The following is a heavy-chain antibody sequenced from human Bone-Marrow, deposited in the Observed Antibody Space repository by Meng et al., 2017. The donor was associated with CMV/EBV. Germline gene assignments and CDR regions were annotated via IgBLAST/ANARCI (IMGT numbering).Heavy chain of an antibody. CDR2: INANRGGT. Sequence: ASVKVSCKASRYTFTGYYIHWVRQAPGQGLEWMGWINANRGGTSYAQKFQGRVTMTRDTSISTAYMELSRLTSDDTAVYYCAPEVADTHYFDYRGQGTLVTVSS. J-gene: IGHJ4*02. CDR1: RYTFTGYY. D-gene: IGHD3-16*01. V-gene: IGHV1-2*02. CDR3: APEVADTHYFDY.